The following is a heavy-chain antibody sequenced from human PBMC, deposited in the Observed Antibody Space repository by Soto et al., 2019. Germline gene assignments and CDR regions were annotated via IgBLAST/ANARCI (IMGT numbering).Heavy chain of an antibody. J-gene: IGHJ6*02. D-gene: IGHD3-10*01. CDR2: INPNSGGT. CDR3: VRDAGFGELSNYYGTDA. CDR1: GSSLRGSC. Sequence: GSSLRGSCSHFVRQNHGKGLEWMGWINPNSGGTNYAQKFQGWVTMTRDTSISTAYMELSRLRSDDTAVYYCVRDAGFGELSNYYGTDALRQGSTVSASS. V-gene: IGHV1-2*04.